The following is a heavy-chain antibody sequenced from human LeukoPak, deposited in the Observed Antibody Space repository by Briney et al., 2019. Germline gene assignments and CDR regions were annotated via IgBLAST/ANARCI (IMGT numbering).Heavy chain of an antibody. V-gene: IGHV1-69*05. J-gene: IGHJ4*02. Sequence: SVKVSCKASGGTFSSYAISWVRQAPGQGLEWMGRIIPISGTANYAQKFQGRVTITTDESTSTAYMELSSLRSEDTAVYYCAREGAIVVVITTSYYFDYWGQGTLVTVSS. CDR2: IIPISGTA. D-gene: IGHD3-22*01. CDR1: GGTFSSYA. CDR3: AREGAIVVVITTSYYFDY.